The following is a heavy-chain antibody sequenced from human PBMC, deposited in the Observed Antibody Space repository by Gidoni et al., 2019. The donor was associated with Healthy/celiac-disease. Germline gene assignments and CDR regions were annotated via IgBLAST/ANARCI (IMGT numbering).Heavy chain of an antibody. V-gene: IGHV3-33*01. CDR2: IWYDGSNK. J-gene: IGHJ3*02. CDR3: ASDKLLIDYGGNRNAFDI. D-gene: IGHD4-17*01. CDR1: GFTFSSYG. Sequence: QVQLVESGGGVAQPWRSLRLSCAASGFTFSSYGMHWVRQAPGKGLEWVAVIWYDGSNKYYADAVKGRFTISRDNSKNTLYLQMDSLRAEDTAVYYCASDKLLIDYGGNRNAFDIWGQGTMVTVSS.